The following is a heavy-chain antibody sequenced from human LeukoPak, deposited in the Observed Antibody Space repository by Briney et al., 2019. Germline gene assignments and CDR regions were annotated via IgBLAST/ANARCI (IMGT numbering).Heavy chain of an antibody. D-gene: IGHD3-16*01. CDR1: GFPFSDYI. J-gene: IGHJ3*02. Sequence: GGSLRLSCAASGFPFSDYILDWVRQAPGKGLEWVGRIRRRSNRYTTEYAASGKGRFIVSRDDSTNSLYLQMNNLRTEDTAVYHCTRDGGEGGNSAFDIWGQGTAVTVSS. V-gene: IGHV3-72*01. CDR3: TRDGGEGGNSAFDI. CDR2: IRRRSNRYTT.